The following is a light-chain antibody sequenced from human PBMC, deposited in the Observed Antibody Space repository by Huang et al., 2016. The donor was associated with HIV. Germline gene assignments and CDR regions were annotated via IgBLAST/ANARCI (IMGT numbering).Light chain of an antibody. CDR1: QSVSAY. V-gene: IGKV3-11*01. J-gene: IGKJ4*01. CDR2: GAS. CDR3: QQRSDWPLT. Sequence: EIVLTQSPATLSLSPGERATLSCRASQSVSAYLAWYQQKPGQAPRLLIYGASNRATGIPARFSGRGSGTDFTLTISSLEPEDFAVHYCQQRSDWPLTFGGGTKVEIK.